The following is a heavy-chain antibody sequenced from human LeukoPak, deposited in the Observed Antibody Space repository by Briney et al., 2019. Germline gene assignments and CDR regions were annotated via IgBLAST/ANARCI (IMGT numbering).Heavy chain of an antibody. CDR1: GYTFTSYG. CDR2: ISAYNGNT. J-gene: IGHJ4*02. CDR3: ARWTNAAAGRPTGYFDY. Sequence: ASVKVSCMASGYTFTSYGISWVRQAPGQGLEWMGWISAYNGNTNYAQKLQGRVTMTTDTSTSTAYMELRSLRSDDTAVYYCARWTNAAAGRPTGYFDYWGQGTLVTVSS. D-gene: IGHD6-13*01. V-gene: IGHV1-18*01.